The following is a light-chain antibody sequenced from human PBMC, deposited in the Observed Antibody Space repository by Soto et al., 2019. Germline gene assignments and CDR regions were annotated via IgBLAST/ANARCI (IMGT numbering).Light chain of an antibody. CDR3: SSYTSSNTYV. Sequence: QSALTQPASVSGSPGQSITVSCTGTSSDVGGYSYVSWYQHHPGKVPQLMIYDVSNRPSGVSNRFSGSKSGNTASLTISGLQAEDEADYYCSSYTSSNTYVFGTGTKLTVL. CDR2: DVS. V-gene: IGLV2-14*03. CDR1: SSDVGGYSY. J-gene: IGLJ1*01.